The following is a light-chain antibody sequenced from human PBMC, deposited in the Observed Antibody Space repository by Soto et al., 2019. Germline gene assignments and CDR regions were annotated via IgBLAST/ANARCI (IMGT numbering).Light chain of an antibody. CDR2: GAS. J-gene: IGKJ3*01. V-gene: IGKV3-20*01. CDR3: QQYGSS. Sequence: EIVLTQSPGTLSLSPGERATLSCRASQCVSSSYLAWYQQKPGQAPRLLIYGASSRATGIPDRFSGSGSGTDFTLTISRLEPEDFAVYYCQQYGSSFGPGTKVHIK. CDR1: QCVSSSY.